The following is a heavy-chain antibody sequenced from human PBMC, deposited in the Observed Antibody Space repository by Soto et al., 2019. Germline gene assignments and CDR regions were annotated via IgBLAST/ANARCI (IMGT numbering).Heavy chain of an antibody. J-gene: IGHJ4*01. V-gene: IGHV2-5*01. CDR2: IYWNDDK. CDR3: AHTLTYYPDGSGYYYRY. Sequence: XGPTLVNPTQTLTLTCTFSGFSLSTSGVGVGWIRQPPGKALEWLALIYWNDDKRYSPSLESRLTITKDTSKNQVVFTVTDMDPVDTATYYCAHTLTYYPDGSGYYYRYWGHGTLVTVSS. D-gene: IGHD3-22*01. CDR1: GFSLSTSGVG.